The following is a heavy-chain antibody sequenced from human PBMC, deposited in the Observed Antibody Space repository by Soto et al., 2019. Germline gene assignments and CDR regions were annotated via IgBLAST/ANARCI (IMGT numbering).Heavy chain of an antibody. J-gene: IGHJ6*02. CDR2: ISGSGGST. CDR1: GFTFSSYA. D-gene: IGHD4-17*01. CDR3: ATTRAATVTTVRVSYYYGMDV. Sequence: EVQLLESGGGLVQPGGSLRLSCAASGFTFSSYAMSWVRQAPGKGLEWVSAISGSGGSTYYADSVKGRFTISRDNSKNTLYLQMNSLRAEDTAVYYCATTRAATVTTVRVSYYYGMDVWGQGTTVTVSS. V-gene: IGHV3-23*01.